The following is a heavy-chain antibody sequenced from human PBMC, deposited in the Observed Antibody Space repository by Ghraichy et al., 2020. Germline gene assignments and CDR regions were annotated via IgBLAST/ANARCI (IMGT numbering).Heavy chain of an antibody. CDR1: GFTFSSYT. CDR2: ILYSGSNR. J-gene: IGHJ6*03. Sequence: LSLTCAASGFTFSSYTMHWVRQAPGKGLEWVAVILYSGSNRYYAGTVKGRFTISRDNSKNTMYLQMNSLRTEDTADYYCARDQSSTWNNGFYYMDVWGRGTTVTVSS. D-gene: IGHD1/OR15-1a*01. V-gene: IGHV3-30-3*01. CDR3: ARDQSSTWNNGFYYMDV.